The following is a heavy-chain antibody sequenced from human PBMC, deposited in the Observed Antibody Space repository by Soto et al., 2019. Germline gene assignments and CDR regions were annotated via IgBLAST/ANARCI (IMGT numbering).Heavy chain of an antibody. CDR2: VSPYDGYT. J-gene: IGHJ4*02. CDR1: GYTFSSYG. CDR3: AREEGDALRYFDWLYCY. Sequence: GASVKVSCKASGYTFSSYGINWVRQAPGQGLEWLGWVSPYDGYTNYAQILQGRVSMTTDTSTKTAYMEVRSLRSDDTAVYYCAREEGDALRYFDWLYCYWGQGTLVTVSS. V-gene: IGHV1-18*01. D-gene: IGHD3-9*01.